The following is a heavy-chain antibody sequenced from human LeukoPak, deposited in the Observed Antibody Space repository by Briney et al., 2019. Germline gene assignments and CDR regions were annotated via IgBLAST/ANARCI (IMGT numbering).Heavy chain of an antibody. D-gene: IGHD1-1*01. J-gene: IGHJ4*02. CDR3: VRGYNGYFYY. CDR2: IYNSGTT. CDR1: GGSISSYY. Sequence: SETLSLTCTISGGSISSYYWSWIRQPAGKGLEWIGRIYNSGTTNYNPSLQSRVTMSVDTSDNHFSLKLTSVTAADTAVYYCVRGYNGYFYYWGQGTLVTVYS. V-gene: IGHV4-4*07.